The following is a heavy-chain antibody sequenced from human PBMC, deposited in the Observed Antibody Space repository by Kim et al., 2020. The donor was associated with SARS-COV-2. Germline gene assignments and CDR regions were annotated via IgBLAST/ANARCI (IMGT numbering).Heavy chain of an antibody. CDR3: AKAGSGSPAYYYYYMDV. CDR2: ISYDGSNK. CDR1: GFTFSSYG. V-gene: IGHV3-30*18. Sequence: GGSLRLSCAASGFTFSSYGMHWVRQAPDKGLEWVAVISYDGSNKYYADSVKGRFTISRDNSKNTLYLQMNSLRAEDTAVYYCAKAGSGSPAYYYYYMDVWGKGTTVTVSS. J-gene: IGHJ6*03. D-gene: IGHD2-15*01.